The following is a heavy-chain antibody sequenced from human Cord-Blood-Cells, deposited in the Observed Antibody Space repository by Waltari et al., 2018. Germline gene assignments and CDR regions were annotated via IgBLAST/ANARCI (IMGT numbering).Heavy chain of an antibody. J-gene: IGHJ6*02. D-gene: IGHD3-3*01. CDR3: ARDFWSGYYTIYYYYYGMDV. CDR2: IYYSGST. V-gene: IGHV4-38-2*02. CDR1: GYSISSGYY. Sequence: QVQLQESGPGLVKPSETLSLTCAVSGYSISSGYYWGWIRQPPGKGPEWIGSIYYSGSTYYNPSLKSRVTISVDTSKNQFSLKLSSVTAADTAVYYCARDFWSGYYTIYYYYYGMDVWGQGTTVTVSS.